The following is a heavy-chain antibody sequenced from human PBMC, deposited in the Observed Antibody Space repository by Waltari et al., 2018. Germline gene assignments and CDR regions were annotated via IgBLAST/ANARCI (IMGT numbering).Heavy chain of an antibody. Sequence: QVQLVQSGAEVKKPGASVKVSCKASGYTFTGYYMHWVRQAPGQGLEWMGWINPNSGGTNYAQKLQGRVTMTRDTSISTAYMELSRLRSDDTAVYYCARGLFIAVAGASGYWGQGTLVTVSS. D-gene: IGHD6-19*01. CDR1: GYTFTGYY. V-gene: IGHV1-2*02. J-gene: IGHJ4*02. CDR3: ARGLFIAVAGASGY. CDR2: INPNSGGT.